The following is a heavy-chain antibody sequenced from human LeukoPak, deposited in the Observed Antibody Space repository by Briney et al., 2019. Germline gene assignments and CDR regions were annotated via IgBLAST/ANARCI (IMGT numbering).Heavy chain of an antibody. V-gene: IGHV3-23*01. D-gene: IGHD6-13*01. CDR3: AKGGSSSWYLAFIDY. J-gene: IGHJ4*02. Sequence: GGSLRLSCAASGFTFSSYAMSWVRQAPGRGLEWVSAISGSGGSTYYADSVKGRFTISRDNSKNTLYLQMNSLRAEDTAVYYCAKGGSSSWYLAFIDYWGQGTLVTVSS. CDR1: GFTFSSYA. CDR2: ISGSGGST.